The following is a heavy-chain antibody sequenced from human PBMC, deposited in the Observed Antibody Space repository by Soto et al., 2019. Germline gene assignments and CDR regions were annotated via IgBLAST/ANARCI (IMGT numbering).Heavy chain of an antibody. CDR1: GFTFNSYE. CDR3: VRDLHEPLATDALRVAN. J-gene: IGHJ4*02. V-gene: IGHV3-48*03. D-gene: IGHD2-8*02. Sequence: EMQLVESGGGLVQPGGSLRLSCAASGFTFNSYEMHWVRQAPGKGLEWISYISSTGSGTLYADSVRGRFAMSRDNTKNSVSLQMSSLRAEDTAVYYCVRDLHEPLATDALRVANWGQGTQVTVSS. CDR2: ISSTGSGT.